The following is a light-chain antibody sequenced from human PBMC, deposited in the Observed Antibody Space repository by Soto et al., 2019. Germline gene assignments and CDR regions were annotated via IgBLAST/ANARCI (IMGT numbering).Light chain of an antibody. J-gene: IGKJ4*01. CDR1: QTLLHADGKTY. V-gene: IGKV2D-29*01. Sequence: DILMTQTPLSLSVAPGQPASISCNSSQTLLHADGKTYLYWYLQKPGQPPHLLIYEIFNRFSGVPDRFRGSGSGTDFTLKISRVETEDLGVYYCMQSAQLPLTFGGGTKVEIK. CDR3: MQSAQLPLT. CDR2: EIF.